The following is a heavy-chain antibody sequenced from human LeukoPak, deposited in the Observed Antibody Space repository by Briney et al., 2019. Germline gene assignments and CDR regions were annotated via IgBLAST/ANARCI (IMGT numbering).Heavy chain of an antibody. CDR2: ISSSSSYI. CDR1: GFTFNNYA. CDR3: ARDGP. Sequence: GGSLRLSCAASGFTFNNYAMTWVRQAPGKGLEWVSSISSSSSYIYYADSVKGRFTISRDNAKNSPYLQMNSLRAEDTAVYYCARDGPWGQGTLVTVSS. V-gene: IGHV3-21*01. J-gene: IGHJ5*02.